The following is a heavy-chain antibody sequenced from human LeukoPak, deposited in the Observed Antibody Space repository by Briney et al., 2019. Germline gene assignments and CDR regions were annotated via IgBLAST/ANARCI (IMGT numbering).Heavy chain of an antibody. V-gene: IGHV3-30*18. Sequence: GGSLRLSCEGSGFTFSNYWMHWVRQAPGKGLEWVAVISYDGSNKYYADSVKGRFTISRDNSKNTLYLQMNSLRAEDTAVYYCAKEGLYSSSSWGQGTLVTVSS. J-gene: IGHJ5*02. CDR1: GFTFSNYW. CDR2: ISYDGSNK. CDR3: AKEGLYSSSS. D-gene: IGHD6-13*01.